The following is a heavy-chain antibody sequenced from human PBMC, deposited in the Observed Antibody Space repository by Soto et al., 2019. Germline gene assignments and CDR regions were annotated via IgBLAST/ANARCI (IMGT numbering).Heavy chain of an antibody. V-gene: IGHV3-23*01. Sequence: EVQLLESGGGLVQPGGSLRLSCAASGFTFSTYARSWVRQAPGKGLEWVSSFSGSGGSTYYADSVKGRFTISRDNSKNTLYLRMDSLRAEDTAVYYCAKDGSYYDFDYWGQGTLVTVSS. CDR1: GFTFSTYA. D-gene: IGHD3-3*01. CDR3: AKDGSYYDFDY. J-gene: IGHJ4*02. CDR2: FSGSGGST.